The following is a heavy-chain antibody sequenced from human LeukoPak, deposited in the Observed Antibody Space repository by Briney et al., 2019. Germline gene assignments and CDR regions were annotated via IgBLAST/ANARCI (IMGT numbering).Heavy chain of an antibody. J-gene: IGHJ4*02. V-gene: IGHV4-34*01. CDR1: GGSFSGYY. D-gene: IGHD3-3*01. CDR3: ARMRNVLRFLEWLPYIDY. Sequence: SETLSLTCAVYGGSFSGYYWSWIRQPPGKGLEWIGEINHSGSTNYNPSLKSRVTISIDTSKNQFSLKLSSVTAADTAVYYCARMRNVLRFLEWLPYIDYWGQGPLVTVSS. CDR2: INHSGST.